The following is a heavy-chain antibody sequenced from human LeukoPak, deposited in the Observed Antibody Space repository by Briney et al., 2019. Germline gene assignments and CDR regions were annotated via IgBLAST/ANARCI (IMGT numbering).Heavy chain of an antibody. CDR2: ISAYNGNT. CDR1: GYTFTSYG. CDR3: ARDRRITIFGVVSAWFDP. Sequence: ASVKVSCKASGYTFTSYGISWVRQAPGQGLEWMGWISAYNGNTNYAQKLQGRVTMTTDTSTSTAYMELRSLRPDDTAVYYCARDRRITIFGVVSAWFDPWGQGTLVTVSS. V-gene: IGHV1-18*01. D-gene: IGHD3-3*01. J-gene: IGHJ5*02.